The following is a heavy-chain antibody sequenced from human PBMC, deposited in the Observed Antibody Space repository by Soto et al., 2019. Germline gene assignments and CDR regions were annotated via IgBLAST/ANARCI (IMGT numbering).Heavy chain of an antibody. CDR1: GGSLTSYP. D-gene: IGHD3-16*01. CDR2: IIPIHGTT. CDR3: ARGWGLVS. J-gene: IGHJ4*02. Sequence: QMEQSGAEVRKPGSSVKVSCTPSGGSLTSYPMAWVRQAPGQGFEWRGGIIPIHGTTEYAQKFQGRVTITADESTNRATLELTGLTSEDTAVYYCARGWGLVSWGQGTLVTVSS. V-gene: IGHV1-69*01.